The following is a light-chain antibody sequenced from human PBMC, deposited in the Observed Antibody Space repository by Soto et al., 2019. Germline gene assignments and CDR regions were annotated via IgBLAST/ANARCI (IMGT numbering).Light chain of an antibody. Sequence: EVLMTQSPATLSVSPGERVILSCRASQRISNDLAWYQQKAGQAPRLLIYDASTRATGIPARFSGSGSGTEFTLTISSLQSEDFAVYYCQQYNNWPPITFGQGTRLEIK. CDR1: QRISND. V-gene: IGKV3-15*01. CDR2: DAS. CDR3: QQYNNWPPIT. J-gene: IGKJ5*01.